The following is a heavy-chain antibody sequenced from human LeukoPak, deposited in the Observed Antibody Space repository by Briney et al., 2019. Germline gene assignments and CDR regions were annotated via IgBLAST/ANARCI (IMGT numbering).Heavy chain of an antibody. CDR1: GYTFTGYY. Sequence: ASVKVSCKASGYTFTGYYMHWVRQAPGQGLEWMGIINPSGGSTSYAQKFQGRVTMTRDMSTSTVYMELSSLRSEDTAVYYCARGGSSDSGSYYEVYYYYYYMDVWGKGTTVTVSS. V-gene: IGHV1-46*01. D-gene: IGHD1-26*01. J-gene: IGHJ6*03. CDR3: ARGGSSDSGSYYEVYYYYYYMDV. CDR2: INPSGGST.